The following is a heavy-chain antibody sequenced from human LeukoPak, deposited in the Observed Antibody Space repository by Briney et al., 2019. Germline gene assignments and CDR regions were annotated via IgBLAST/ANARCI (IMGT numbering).Heavy chain of an antibody. V-gene: IGHV3-30-3*01. CDR3: ARAPITMIVVALLDY. Sequence: GGSLRLSCAASGFTFSSYAMHWVRQAPGKGLEWVAVISYDGSNKYYADSVKGRFTISRDNSKNTLYLQMNSLRAEDTAVYYCARAPITMIVVALLDYWGQGTLVTVSS. J-gene: IGHJ4*02. CDR1: GFTFSSYA. D-gene: IGHD3-22*01. CDR2: ISYDGSNK.